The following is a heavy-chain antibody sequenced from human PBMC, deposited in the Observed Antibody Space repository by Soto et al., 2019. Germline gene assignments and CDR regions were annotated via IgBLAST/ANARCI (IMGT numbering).Heavy chain of an antibody. J-gene: IGHJ6*02. D-gene: IGHD6-13*01. V-gene: IGHV1-58*01. CDR1: GFTFTSSA. CDR2: IVVGSGNT. CDR3: ARRRGGYSSSWPPPSNYGMDV. Sequence: SVKVSCKASGFTFTSSAVQWVRQARGQRLEWIGWIVVGSGNTNYAQKFQERVTITRDMSTSTAYMELSSLRSEATAVYYCARRRGGYSSSWPPPSNYGMDVWGQGTTVTVSS.